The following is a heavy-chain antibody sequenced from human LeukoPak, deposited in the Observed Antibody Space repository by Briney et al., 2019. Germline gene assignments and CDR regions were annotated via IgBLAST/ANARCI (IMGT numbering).Heavy chain of an antibody. CDR2: IRSKANSYAT. D-gene: IGHD5-18*01. Sequence: GGSLRLSCAASGFTFSGSAMHWVRQASGKGLEWVGRIRSKANSYATAYAASVKGRFTISRDDSKNTAYLQMNSLKTEDTAVYYCTRVDTAMPNPYYIDYWGQGTLVTVSS. CDR3: TRVDTAMPNPYYIDY. J-gene: IGHJ4*02. CDR1: GFTFSGSA. V-gene: IGHV3-73*01.